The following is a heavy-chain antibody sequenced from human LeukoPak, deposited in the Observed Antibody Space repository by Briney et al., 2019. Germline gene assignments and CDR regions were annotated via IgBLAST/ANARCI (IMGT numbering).Heavy chain of an antibody. J-gene: IGHJ4*02. CDR2: IRKRPNSYTT. CDR3: ARVSTTVAGSDYLDY. CDR1: GFTFSDHV. D-gene: IGHD6-19*01. Sequence: GGSPRLSCAASGFTFSDHVMDWVRQAPGKGLEWVGRIRKRPNSYTTEYAASVQGRFAISRDDSKNSLYLQMNSLKTEDTAVYYCARVSTTVAGSDYLDYWGQGTQVTISS. V-gene: IGHV3-72*01.